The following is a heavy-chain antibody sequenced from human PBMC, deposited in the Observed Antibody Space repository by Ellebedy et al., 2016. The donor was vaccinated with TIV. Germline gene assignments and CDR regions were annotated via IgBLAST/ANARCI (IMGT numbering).Heavy chain of an antibody. CDR1: GFTFDDYA. D-gene: IGHD3-22*01. Sequence: GESLKISCAASGFTFDDYAMHWVRQAPGKGLEWVSLISWDGGSTYYADSVKGRFTISRDNSKNSLYLQMNSLRAEDTALYYCAKDGLHYYDSSGYYPSSGNYGMDVWGQGTTVTVSS. J-gene: IGHJ6*02. V-gene: IGHV3-43D*03. CDR2: ISWDGGST. CDR3: AKDGLHYYDSSGYYPSSGNYGMDV.